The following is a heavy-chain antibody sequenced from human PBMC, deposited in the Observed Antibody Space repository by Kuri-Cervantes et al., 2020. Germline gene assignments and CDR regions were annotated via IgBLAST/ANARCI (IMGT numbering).Heavy chain of an antibody. CDR1: GFTFRSYA. CDR3: ARDYHGSGIFDY. V-gene: IGHV3-23*01. D-gene: IGHD3-10*01. J-gene: IGHJ4*02. Sequence: GGSLRLSCAASGFTFRSYAMSWVRQAPGKGLEWVSAISGSGGSTYHADSAKGRFTISRDNAKNSLYLQMNSLRDEDTAVYYCARDYHGSGIFDYWGQGTLVTVSS. CDR2: ISGSGGST.